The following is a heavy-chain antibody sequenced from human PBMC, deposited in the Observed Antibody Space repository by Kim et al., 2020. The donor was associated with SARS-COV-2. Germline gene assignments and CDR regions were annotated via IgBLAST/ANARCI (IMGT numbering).Heavy chain of an antibody. CDR2: ISAYNGNT. V-gene: IGHV1-18*01. J-gene: IGHJ4*02. CDR3: ARDDPYGFIDYDYVWGSYRASGLIDY. D-gene: IGHD3-16*02. CDR1: GYTFTSYG. Sequence: ASVKVSCKASGYTFTSYGISWVRQAPGQGLEWMGWISAYNGNTNYAQKLQGRVTMTTDTSTSTAYMELRSLRSDDTAVYYCARDDPYGFIDYDYVWGSYRASGLIDYWGQGTLVTVSS.